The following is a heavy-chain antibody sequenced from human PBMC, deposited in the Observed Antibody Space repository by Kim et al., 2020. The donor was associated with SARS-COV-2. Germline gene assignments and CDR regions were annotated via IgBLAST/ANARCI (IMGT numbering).Heavy chain of an antibody. CDR1: GYTFTSYG. Sequence: ASVKVSCKASGYTFTSYGISWVRQAPGQGLEWMGWISAYNGNTNYAQKLQGRVTMTTDTSTSTAYMELRSLRSDDTAVYYCATVPSRDIVVVPAAGGLYYYGMDVWGQGTTVTVSS. CDR2: ISAYNGNT. CDR3: ATVPSRDIVVVPAAGGLYYYGMDV. J-gene: IGHJ6*02. V-gene: IGHV1-18*01. D-gene: IGHD2-2*01.